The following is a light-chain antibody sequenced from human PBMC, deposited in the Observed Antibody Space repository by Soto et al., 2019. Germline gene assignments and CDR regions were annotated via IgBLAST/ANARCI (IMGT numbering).Light chain of an antibody. V-gene: IGLV1-44*01. CDR3: AAWDYSLNFVV. CDR1: SSNIGVNS. J-gene: IGLJ2*01. Sequence: QSVLTQPPSASGTPGQRVTISCSGSSSNIGVNSVDWYQQLPGRAPKLLMYSHNQRPSGVPARFSGSKSGTSASLAISGLQSEAEDDYYCAAWDYSLNFVVFGGGTKLTVL. CDR2: SHN.